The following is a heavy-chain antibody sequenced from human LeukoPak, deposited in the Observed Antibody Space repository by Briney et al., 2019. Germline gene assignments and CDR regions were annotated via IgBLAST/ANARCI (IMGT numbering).Heavy chain of an antibody. V-gene: IGHV1-18*04. CDR2: FSAYNGDT. CDR1: GYTFTSYG. Sequence: ASVKVSCKASGYTFTSYGISWVRQAPGQGLEWMGWFSAYNGDTNYAQRLQGRVTMTTDTSTSTAYMELRSLRSDDTAVYYCARGGGYSYGLYYYYGMDVWGKGTTVTVSS. J-gene: IGHJ6*04. D-gene: IGHD5-18*01. CDR3: ARGGGYSYGLYYYYGMDV.